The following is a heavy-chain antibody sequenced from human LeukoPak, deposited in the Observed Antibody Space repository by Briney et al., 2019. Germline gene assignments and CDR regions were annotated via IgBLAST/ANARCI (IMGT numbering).Heavy chain of an antibody. Sequence: PGGSLRLSCAASGFTFSSYAVSWVRQAPGKGLEWVANIKQDGSEKYYVDSVKGRFTISRDNAKNSLYLQMNSLRAEDTAVYYCARDHNYYDSSGYSDWFDPWGQGTLVTVSS. J-gene: IGHJ5*02. V-gene: IGHV3-7*01. CDR3: ARDHNYYDSSGYSDWFDP. CDR1: GFTFSSYA. CDR2: IKQDGSEK. D-gene: IGHD3-22*01.